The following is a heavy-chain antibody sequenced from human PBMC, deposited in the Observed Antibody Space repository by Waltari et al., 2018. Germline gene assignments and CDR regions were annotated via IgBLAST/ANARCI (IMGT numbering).Heavy chain of an antibody. V-gene: IGHV4-38-2*02. J-gene: IGHJ4*02. Sequence: QVQLQESGPGLVKPSETLSLTCAVSGYSISIGYYWGWIRQPPGKGLEWIGSIYHSGSTYYNPSLKSRVTISVDTSKNQFSLKLSSVTAADTAVYYCARDGGAGYGDYFDYWGQGTLVTVSS. CDR2: IYHSGST. D-gene: IGHD4-17*01. CDR1: GYSISIGYY. CDR3: ARDGGAGYGDYFDY.